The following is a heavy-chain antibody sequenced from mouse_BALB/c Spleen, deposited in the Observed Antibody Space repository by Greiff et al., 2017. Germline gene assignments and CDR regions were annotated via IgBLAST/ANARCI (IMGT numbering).Heavy chain of an antibody. Sequence: EVKVVESGGGLVKPGGSLKLSCAASGFTFSSYAMSWVRQTPDKRLEWVATISSGGSYTYYPDSVKGRFTISRDNAKNTLYLQMSSLKSEDTAMYYCARGGNYFDYWGQGTTLTVSS. V-gene: IGHV5-6*03. CDR3: ARGGNYFDY. CDR1: GFTFSSYA. J-gene: IGHJ2*01. CDR2: ISSGGSYT.